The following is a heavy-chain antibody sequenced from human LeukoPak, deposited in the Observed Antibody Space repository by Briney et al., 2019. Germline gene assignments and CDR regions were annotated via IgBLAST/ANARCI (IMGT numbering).Heavy chain of an antibody. CDR1: GFTFSSYA. Sequence: PGGSLRLSCAASGFTFSSYAMSWVRQAPGKGLEWVSAISGSGDTTYYTDSVKGRFTTSRDNSKNTLYLQMNSLRAEDTAVYYCAKSPIFQDYWGQGTRVTVSS. CDR3: AKSPIFQDY. CDR2: ISGSGDTT. J-gene: IGHJ4*02. D-gene: IGHD3-3*01. V-gene: IGHV3-23*01.